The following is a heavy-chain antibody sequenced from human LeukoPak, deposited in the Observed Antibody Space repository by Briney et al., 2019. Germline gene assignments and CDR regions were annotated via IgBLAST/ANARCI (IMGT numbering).Heavy chain of an antibody. CDR1: GYSISSGYY. CDR2: VYYSGST. CDR3: AREGGGSSWSFDY. J-gene: IGHJ4*02. V-gene: IGHV4-61*01. D-gene: IGHD6-13*01. Sequence: PSETLSLTCTVSGYSISSGYYWGWIRQPPGKGLEWIGYVYYSGSTNYNPSLKSRVTISVDTSKNQFSLKLSSVTAADTAVYYCAREGGGSSWSFDYWGQGTLVTVSS.